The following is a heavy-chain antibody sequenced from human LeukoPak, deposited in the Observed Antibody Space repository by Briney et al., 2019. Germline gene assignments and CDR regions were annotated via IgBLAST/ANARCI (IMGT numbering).Heavy chain of an antibody. J-gene: IGHJ4*02. V-gene: IGHV3-66*04. CDR2: IYSGGNT. Sequence: PGGSLRLSCAASGFTFSSYAMSWVRQAPGKGLEWVSVIYSGGNTYYADSVKGRFTISRDNSKNTLYLQMNSLRAEDTAVYYCARHQPDGNGYNYRSPFDYWGQGTLVTVSS. D-gene: IGHD5-12*01. CDR1: GFTFSSYA. CDR3: ARHQPDGNGYNYRSPFDY.